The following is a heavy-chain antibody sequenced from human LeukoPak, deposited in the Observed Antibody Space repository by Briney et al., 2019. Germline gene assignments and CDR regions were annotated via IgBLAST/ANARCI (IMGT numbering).Heavy chain of an antibody. D-gene: IGHD6-19*01. Sequence: PGGSLRLSCEASGFSFSSYAFHWVRQAPGKGLEWVALISYDGTKTYYVDSVKGRFTISRDNSKNTLYLQMNSLRAEDTAVYFCAKDIGAVAGTHYFDYWGQGTLVTVSS. CDR2: ISYDGTKT. CDR1: GFSFSSYA. J-gene: IGHJ4*02. CDR3: AKDIGAVAGTHYFDY. V-gene: IGHV3-30*18.